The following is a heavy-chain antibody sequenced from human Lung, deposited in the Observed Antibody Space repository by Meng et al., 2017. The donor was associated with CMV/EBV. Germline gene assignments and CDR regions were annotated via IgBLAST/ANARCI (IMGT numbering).Heavy chain of an antibody. CDR3: AKDQSSWYGTGDDNWLDP. J-gene: IGHJ5*02. CDR2: ISGSGGST. Sequence: GESLKISCAASGFTFSSYAMSWVRQAPGKGLEWVSAISGSGGSTYYADSVKGRFTISRDNSKNTLYLQMNSLRAEDTAVYYCAKDQSSWYGTGDDNWLDPWGQGXLVTVSS. CDR1: GFTFSSYA. D-gene: IGHD6-13*01. V-gene: IGHV3-23*01.